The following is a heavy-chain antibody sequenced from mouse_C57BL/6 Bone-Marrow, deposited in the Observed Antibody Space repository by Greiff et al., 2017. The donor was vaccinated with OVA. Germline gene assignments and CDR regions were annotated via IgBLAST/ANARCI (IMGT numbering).Heavy chain of an antibody. CDR3: ARSTYERFAY. D-gene: IGHD2-3*01. CDR2: IYPGSGNT. J-gene: IGHJ3*01. CDR1: GYTFTDYS. V-gene: IGHV1-76*01. Sequence: VQLQESGAELVRPGASVKLSCKASGYTFTDYSINWVKQRPGQGLEWIARIYPGSGNTYYNEKFKGKATLTAEKSSSTAYMQLSSLTSEDSAVYFCARSTYERFAYWGQGTLVTVSA.